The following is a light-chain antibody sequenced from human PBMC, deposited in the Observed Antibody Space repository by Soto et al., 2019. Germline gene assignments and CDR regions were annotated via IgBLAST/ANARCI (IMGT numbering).Light chain of an antibody. J-gene: IGLJ2*01. CDR1: SSDVGGYNY. CDR2: DVS. V-gene: IGLV2-14*01. CDR3: SSYTSSSTQV. Sequence: QSALTQPASVSGSPGQSITISCTGTSSDVGGYNYVSWYQQHPGKAPKLMIYDVSNRPSGVSNRFSGSKSGNTASLTISGLRADDEADYFCSSYTSSSTQVFGGGTKLTVL.